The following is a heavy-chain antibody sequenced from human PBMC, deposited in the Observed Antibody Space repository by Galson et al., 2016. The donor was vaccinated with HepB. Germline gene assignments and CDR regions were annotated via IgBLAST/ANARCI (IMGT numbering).Heavy chain of an antibody. CDR3: ARMSFYAMDV. CDR1: GYTFSAFY. CDR2: INPSRGTT. J-gene: IGHJ6*02. Sequence: SVKVSCKASGYTFSAFYMHWVRQAPGQGLEWMGLINPSRGTTTFAQKLQGRLTMTRDTSTSTVYLEVNSLRSEDTAVYYCARMSFYAMDVWGQGTTVTVSS. V-gene: IGHV1-46*01.